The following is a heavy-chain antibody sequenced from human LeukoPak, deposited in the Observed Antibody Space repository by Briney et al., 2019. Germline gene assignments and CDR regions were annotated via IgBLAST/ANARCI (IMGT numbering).Heavy chain of an antibody. CDR1: GGSISSYY. CDR2: IYYSGST. V-gene: IGHV4-59*12. J-gene: IGHJ6*03. Sequence: SETLSLTCTVSGGSISSYYWSWIRQPPGKGLEWIGYIYYSGSTNYSPSLKSRVTISVDTSKNQFSLKLSSVTAADTAVYYCARLLLGLYYMDGLGKGTTVTGSS. CDR3: ARLLLGLYYMDG. D-gene: IGHD7-27*01.